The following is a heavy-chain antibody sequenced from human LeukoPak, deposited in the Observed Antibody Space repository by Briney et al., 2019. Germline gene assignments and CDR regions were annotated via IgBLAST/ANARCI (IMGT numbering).Heavy chain of an antibody. Sequence: SQTLSLTCTVSGGSISSYYWSWIRQPPGKGLEWIGYIYYSGSTNYNPSLKSRVTISVDTSKNQFSLKLSSVTAADTAVYYCARVRRRYSGYDGFDYWGQGTLVTVSS. CDR3: ARVRRRYSGYDGFDY. CDR1: GGSISSYY. V-gene: IGHV4-59*12. J-gene: IGHJ4*02. D-gene: IGHD5-12*01. CDR2: IYYSGST.